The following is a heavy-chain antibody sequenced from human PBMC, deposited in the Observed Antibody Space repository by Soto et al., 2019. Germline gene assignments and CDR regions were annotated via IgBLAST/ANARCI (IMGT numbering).Heavy chain of an antibody. J-gene: IGHJ4*02. CDR2: INHSGST. V-gene: IGHV4-34*02. CDR3: ARGRRLGQSFAY. CDR1: GGSFSGYY. Sequence: QVQLEQWGAGLLKPSETLSLTCAVYGGSFSGYYWSWIRQPPGKGLEWIGEINHSGSTNYNPSLKSRVTISVDTSKNQFSLNLYSVTAVDTAVYYCARGRRLGQSFAYWGQGTLVTVSS. D-gene: IGHD5-12*01.